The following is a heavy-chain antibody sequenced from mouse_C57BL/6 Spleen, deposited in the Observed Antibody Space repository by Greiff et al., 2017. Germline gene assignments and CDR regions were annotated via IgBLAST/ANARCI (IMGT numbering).Heavy chain of an antibody. V-gene: IGHV6-3*01. J-gene: IGHJ4*01. CDR2: IRLKSDNYAT. CDR1: GFTFSNYW. CDR3: TGEDGAMDY. Sequence: EVKLMESGGGLVQPGGSMKLSCVASGFTFSNYWMNWVRQSPEKGLEWVAQIRLKSDNYATHYAESVKGRFTISRDDSKSSVYLQMNNLRAEDTGIYYCTGEDGAMDYWGQGTSVTVSS.